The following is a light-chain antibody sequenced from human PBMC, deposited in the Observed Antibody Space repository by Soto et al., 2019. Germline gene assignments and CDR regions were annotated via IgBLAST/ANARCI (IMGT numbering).Light chain of an antibody. CDR3: QHYKAFSPWT. Sequence: EIVLTQSPGTLSLSPGERATLSCRASRDVSSGLLAWYQQKPGQAPRLLIYGASSRATGIPDRFSGSGSGTDFTLTISRLEPDDSATYYCQHYKAFSPWTFGQGTKVEIK. V-gene: IGKV3-20*01. CDR2: GAS. J-gene: IGKJ1*01. CDR1: RDVSSGL.